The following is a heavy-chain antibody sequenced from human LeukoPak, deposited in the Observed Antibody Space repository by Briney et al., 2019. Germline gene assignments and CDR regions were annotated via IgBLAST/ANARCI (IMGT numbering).Heavy chain of an antibody. Sequence: SETLSLTCAVYSGSFSGYYWSWIRQPPGKGLEWIGEINHSGSTNYNPSLKSRVTISVDTSKNQFSLKLSSVTAADTAVYYCARGPYSSSWYKWGQGTLVTVSS. V-gene: IGHV4-34*01. CDR1: SGSFSGYY. CDR3: ARGPYSSSWYK. J-gene: IGHJ4*02. D-gene: IGHD6-13*01. CDR2: INHSGST.